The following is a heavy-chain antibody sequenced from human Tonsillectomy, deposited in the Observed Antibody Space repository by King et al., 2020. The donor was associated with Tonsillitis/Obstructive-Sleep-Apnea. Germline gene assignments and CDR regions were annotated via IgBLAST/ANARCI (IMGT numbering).Heavy chain of an antibody. CDR1: GGSFSGYY. V-gene: IGHV4-34*01. D-gene: IGHD2-15*01. CDR3: ARGRIRGGSGAWSPVGRYYYMDV. J-gene: IGHJ6*03. Sequence: VQLQQWGAGLLKPSETLSLTCAVYGGSFSGYYWSWIRQPPGKGLEWIGEINHSGSTNYNPSLKSRVTISVDTSKNQFSLKLSSVTAADTAVYYCARGRIRGGSGAWSPVGRYYYMDVWGKGTTVTVSS. CDR2: INHSGST.